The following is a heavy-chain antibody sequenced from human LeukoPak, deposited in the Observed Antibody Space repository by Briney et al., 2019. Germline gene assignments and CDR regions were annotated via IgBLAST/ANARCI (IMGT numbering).Heavy chain of an antibody. CDR2: IDDGHGNT. D-gene: IGHD1-1*01. V-gene: IGHV1-3*01. J-gene: IGHJ4*02. CDR3: ARNEDY. Sequence: ASVKVSCKASGNTFTKYCIHWVRQAPGQGLEWIGWIDDGHGNTKYSEKFQGRVSITRDTSASTVYMELNSLRSEDTAVYYCARNEDYWGQGTLVTVSS. CDR1: GNTFTKYC.